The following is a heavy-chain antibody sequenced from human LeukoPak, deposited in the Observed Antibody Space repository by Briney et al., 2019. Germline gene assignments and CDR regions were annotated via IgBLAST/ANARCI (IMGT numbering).Heavy chain of an antibody. CDR3: ARDRVGATIGY. D-gene: IGHD1-26*01. Sequence: PGGSLRLSCAASGFTFSSYWMSWVRQAPGRGLEWVANIKQDGSEKYYVDSVKGRFTISRDNAKNSLYLQMNSLRAEDTAVYYCARDRVGATIGYWGQGTLVTVSS. V-gene: IGHV3-7*01. J-gene: IGHJ4*02. CDR2: IKQDGSEK. CDR1: GFTFSSYW.